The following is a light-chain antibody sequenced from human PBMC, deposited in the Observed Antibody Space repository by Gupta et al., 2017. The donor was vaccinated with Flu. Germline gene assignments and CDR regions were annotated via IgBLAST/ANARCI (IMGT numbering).Light chain of an antibody. Sequence: GQPTTNSGWANRRLDSTNRRTNLHWFQQRPGQSPRRLIYRVSPRESGVPDKFSGSGSGTDFTLNITRVEAEDVVFYYCMQDANRPYAFGQGTKVEIK. CDR3: MQDANRPYA. CDR2: RVS. V-gene: IGKV2-30*01. J-gene: IGKJ2*01. CDR1: RRLDSTNRRTN.